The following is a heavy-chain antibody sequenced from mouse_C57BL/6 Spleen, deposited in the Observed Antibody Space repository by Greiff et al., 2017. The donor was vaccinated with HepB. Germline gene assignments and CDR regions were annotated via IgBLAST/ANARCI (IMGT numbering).Heavy chain of an antibody. CDR2: IYPGSGST. J-gene: IGHJ3*01. D-gene: IGHD1-1*01. CDR3: ASSYYYYGSSPFAY. CDR1: GYTFTSYW. Sequence: QVQLQQPGAELVKPGASVKMSCKASGYTFTSYWITWVKQRPGQGLEWIGDIYPGSGSTNYNEKFKSKATLTVDTSSSTAYMQLSSLTSEDSAVYYCASSYYYYGSSPFAYWGQGTLVTVSA. V-gene: IGHV1-55*01.